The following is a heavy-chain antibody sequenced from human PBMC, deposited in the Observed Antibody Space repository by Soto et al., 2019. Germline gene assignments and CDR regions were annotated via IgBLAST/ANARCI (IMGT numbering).Heavy chain of an antibody. CDR2: ISNNGVDT. CDR1: GFLFGSYA. CDR3: AHPRGYGVFDAVDI. Sequence: PGGALRLSCSAPGFLFGSYAMNWVRQAPGKGLEWVSAISNNGVDTYYAESVRGRFTISRDNSVNTLYPQMRRLRAEDTAVYYCAHPRGYGVFDAVDIWGQGTMVTVSS. V-gene: IGHV3-23*01. D-gene: IGHD4-17*01. J-gene: IGHJ3*02.